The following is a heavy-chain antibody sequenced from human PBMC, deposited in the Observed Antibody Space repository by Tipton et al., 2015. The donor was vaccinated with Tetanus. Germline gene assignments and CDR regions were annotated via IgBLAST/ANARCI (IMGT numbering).Heavy chain of an antibody. Sequence: SLRLSCAASGFKFDDHVMHWFRQTPGKGLEWVSGINWNSRSIGYADSVKGRFTISRDNAKNSLYLQMNSLRAEDTALYYCAKDMGDYYGSGSYSNFDYWGQGTLVTVSS. CDR3: AKDMGDYYGSGSYSNFDY. CDR1: GFKFDDHV. J-gene: IGHJ4*02. V-gene: IGHV3-9*01. D-gene: IGHD3-10*01. CDR2: INWNSRSI.